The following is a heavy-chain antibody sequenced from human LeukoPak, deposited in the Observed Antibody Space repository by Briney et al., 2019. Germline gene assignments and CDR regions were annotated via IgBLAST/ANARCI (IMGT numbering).Heavy chain of an antibody. J-gene: IGHJ5*02. Sequence: GSSVKVSCKASGGTFSSYAISWVRQAPGLGLEWMGRIIPIFGTANYAQKFQGRVTITTDESTSTAYMELSSLRSEDTAVYYCARGDYDFWSGYYANWFDPWGQGTLVTVSS. CDR2: IIPIFGTA. CDR1: GGTFSSYA. V-gene: IGHV1-69*05. D-gene: IGHD3-3*01. CDR3: ARGDYDFWSGYYANWFDP.